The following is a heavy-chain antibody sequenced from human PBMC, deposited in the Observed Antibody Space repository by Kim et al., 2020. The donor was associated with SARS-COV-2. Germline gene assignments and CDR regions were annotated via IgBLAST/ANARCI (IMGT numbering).Heavy chain of an antibody. CDR3: AREGRMVFDY. CDR1: GDSVSSNSAT. J-gene: IGHJ4*02. D-gene: IGHD2-8*01. CDR2: TYYRSNWNN. Sequence: SQTLSLTCAISGDSVSSNSATWNWIRQSPSRGLEWLGRTYYRSNWNNDYALSVKSRVTFNPDTSKNQFSLQLNSVTPEDTAVYYCAREGRMVFDYWGQGTLVADTS. V-gene: IGHV6-1*01.